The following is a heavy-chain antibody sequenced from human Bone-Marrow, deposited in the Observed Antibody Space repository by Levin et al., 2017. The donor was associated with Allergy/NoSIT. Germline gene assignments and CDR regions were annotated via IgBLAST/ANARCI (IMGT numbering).Heavy chain of an antibody. CDR1: GAFFRSYY. J-gene: IGHJ3*01. V-gene: IGHV4-59*08. Sequence: SQTLSLPCNVSGAFFRSYYWSWIRQSPGKRLEWIGYIFSSGSTNYNPSLQSRLTISKDTSKSQFSLKLSSVTAADTAVYYCARQIGFEAFDVWGPGTMVTVSS. CDR3: ARQIGFEAFDV. D-gene: IGHD5-12*01. CDR2: IFSSGST.